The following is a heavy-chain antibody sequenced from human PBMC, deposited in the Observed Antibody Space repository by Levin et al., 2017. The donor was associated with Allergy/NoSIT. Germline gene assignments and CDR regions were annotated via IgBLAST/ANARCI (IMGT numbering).Heavy chain of an antibody. CDR3: AKGGSFDS. V-gene: IGHV3-30*18. J-gene: IGHJ4*02. CDR2: SSNDGNNQ. D-gene: IGHD3-10*01. Sequence: GGSLRLSCAVSGITFSDYGFHWVRQAPGKGLEWVAISSNDGNNQYYADSVKGRFTVSRDKSKNTLNLQMNTLSPEDTAVYYCAKGGSFDSWGQGTLVTVSS. CDR1: GITFSDYG.